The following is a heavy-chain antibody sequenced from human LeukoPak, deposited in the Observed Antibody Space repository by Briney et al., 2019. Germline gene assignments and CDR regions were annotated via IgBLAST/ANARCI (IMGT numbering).Heavy chain of an antibody. Sequence: SXXXXWIRQPPXXXVEWIGSIYYSGSTYYNPSLKSRVTISVXTSKXQFSLKLSSVTAADTAVYSXXXXPXXVXFDYWGXGXLVTVSS. CDR2: IYYSGST. CDR3: XXXPXXVXFDY. V-gene: IGHV4-39*07. J-gene: IGHJ4*02. CDR1: SXX.